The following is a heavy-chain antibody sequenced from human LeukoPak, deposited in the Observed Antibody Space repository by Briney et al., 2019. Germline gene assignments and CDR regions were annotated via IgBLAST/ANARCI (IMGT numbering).Heavy chain of an antibody. V-gene: IGHV1-2*02. J-gene: IGHJ6*03. CDR1: GYTFTGYY. CDR3: ARVWGGIAVAGPFYYYYMDV. CDR2: INPNSGGT. Sequence: GASVKVSCKASGYTFTGYYMNWVRQAPGQGLEWMGWINPNSGGTNDAQKFQGRVTMTRDMSISTAYMELSRLRSDDTAVYYCARVWGGIAVAGPFYYYYMDVWGKGTTVTVSS. D-gene: IGHD6-19*01.